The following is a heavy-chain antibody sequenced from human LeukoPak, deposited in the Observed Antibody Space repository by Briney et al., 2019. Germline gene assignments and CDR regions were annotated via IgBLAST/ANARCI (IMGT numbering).Heavy chain of an antibody. CDR1: GGTFSSYA. Sequence: ASVKVSCKASGGTFSSYAISWVRQAPGQGLEWMGGIIPIFGTANYAQKFQGRVTITTDESTSTAYMELSSLRSEDTAVYYCARVVDYGGNYLIDYWGQGTLVTVSS. V-gene: IGHV1-69*05. CDR2: IIPIFGTA. CDR3: ARVVDYGGNYLIDY. D-gene: IGHD4-23*01. J-gene: IGHJ4*02.